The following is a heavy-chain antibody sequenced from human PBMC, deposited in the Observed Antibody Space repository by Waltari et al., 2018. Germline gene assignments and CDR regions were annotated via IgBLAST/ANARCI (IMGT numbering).Heavy chain of an antibody. V-gene: IGHV3-7*01. Sequence: EVHLVESGGGLVQPGGSLRLSCAASGFTFTDYWMSWVRQAPGKGTERVANIHKDGSEKNYVDYVKGRFTISRDNAKDSVYLQMNSLRADDTAMYYCVRDHWGPDYWGQGTLVTVSS. D-gene: IGHD7-27*01. J-gene: IGHJ4*02. CDR3: VRDHWGPDY. CDR1: GFTFTDYW. CDR2: IHKDGSEK.